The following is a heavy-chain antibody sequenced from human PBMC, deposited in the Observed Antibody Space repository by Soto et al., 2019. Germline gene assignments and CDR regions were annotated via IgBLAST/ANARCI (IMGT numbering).Heavy chain of an antibody. Sequence: SETLSLTCTVSGGSINSGGYYWSWIRQHPGKGLEWIGYIYYSGSTYYNPSLRSRVTISMDTSKNQFSLKLSSVTAADTAVYYCARGRPPPGYCTNTNCYDGPTFDPWGQGTLVTVSS. D-gene: IGHD2-2*01. CDR2: IYYSGST. CDR3: ARGRPPPGYCTNTNCYDGPTFDP. V-gene: IGHV4-31*03. J-gene: IGHJ5*02. CDR1: GGSINSGGYY.